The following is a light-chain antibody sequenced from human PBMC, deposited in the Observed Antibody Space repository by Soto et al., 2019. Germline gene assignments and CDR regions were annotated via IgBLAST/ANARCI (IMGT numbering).Light chain of an antibody. V-gene: IGLV2-23*02. CDR1: RSDVGSHNL. CDR3: CSYAGSSTVV. J-gene: IGLJ2*01. CDR2: DVS. Sequence: QSVLTQPASVSGSPGQSITISCTGTRSDVGSHNLVSWYQQDPGKAPKLMIYDVSKRPSGVSNRFSGSKSGNTASLTISGLQAEDEADYYCCSYAGSSTVVFGGGTKSPS.